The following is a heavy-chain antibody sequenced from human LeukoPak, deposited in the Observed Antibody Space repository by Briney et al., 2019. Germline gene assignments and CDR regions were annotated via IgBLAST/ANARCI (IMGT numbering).Heavy chain of an antibody. V-gene: IGHV1-2*02. CDR2: INPNSGGT. CDR3: ARARYSGSYAKSYYFDY. Sequence: ASVKVSCKASGYTFTGYYMHWVRQAPGQGLEWMGWINPNSGGTNYAQKFQGRVTMTRDTSISTAYMELSRLRSDDTAVYYCARARYSGSYAKSYYFDYWGQGTLVTVSS. J-gene: IGHJ4*02. CDR1: GYTFTGYY. D-gene: IGHD1-26*01.